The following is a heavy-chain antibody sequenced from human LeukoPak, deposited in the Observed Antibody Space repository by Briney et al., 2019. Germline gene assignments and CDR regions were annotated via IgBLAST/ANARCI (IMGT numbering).Heavy chain of an antibody. V-gene: IGHV3-11*01. CDR2: ISSSGSTI. D-gene: IGHD3-3*01. J-gene: IGHJ4*02. CDR1: GFTFSDYY. Sequence: GGSLRLSCAASGFTFSDYYMSWIRQAPGKGLEGVSYISSSGSTIYYADSVKGRFTISRDNAKNSLYLQMNSLRAEDTAVYYCARDDYDFWSGYYDYWGQGTLVTVSS. CDR3: ARDDYDFWSGYYDY.